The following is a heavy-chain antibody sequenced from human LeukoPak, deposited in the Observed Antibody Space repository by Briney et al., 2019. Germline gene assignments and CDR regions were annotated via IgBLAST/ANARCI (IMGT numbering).Heavy chain of an antibody. V-gene: IGHV4-34*01. D-gene: IGHD2-15*01. Sequence: SETLSLTCAVYGGSFSGYYWSWIRQPPGKGLEWIGEINHSGSTNYNPSLKSRVTISVDTSKNQLSLKLSSVTAADTAVYYCASMSCSGGSCYPTDYWGQGTLVTVSS. CDR3: ASMSCSGGSCYPTDY. J-gene: IGHJ4*02. CDR1: GGSFSGYY. CDR2: INHSGST.